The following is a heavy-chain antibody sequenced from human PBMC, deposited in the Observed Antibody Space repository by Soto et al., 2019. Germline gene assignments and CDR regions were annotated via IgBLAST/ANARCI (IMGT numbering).Heavy chain of an antibody. CDR3: AREVVVSGSHFDE. V-gene: IGHV1-69*08. J-gene: IGHJ4*02. CDR1: GGTFGSSS. CDR2: IIPILGAA. Sequence: QVQLVQSGAEMKKPGSSVKVSCKASGGTFGSSSISWVRQAPGQGLEWVGRIIPILGAANNAQKFQGRVTVTAEKSRGTAYMELSSLSSEDTGVYYCAREVVVSGSHFDEWGQGTLVTVSS. D-gene: IGHD6-19*01.